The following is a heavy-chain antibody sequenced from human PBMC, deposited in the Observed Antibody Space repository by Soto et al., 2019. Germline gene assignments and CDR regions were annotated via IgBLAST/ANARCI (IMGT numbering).Heavy chain of an antibody. Sequence: GGSLRLSCAASGFTFSSYAMHWVRQAPGKGLEWVAVISYDGSNKYYADSVKGRFTISRDNSKNTLYLQMNSLRAEDTAVYYCARDSPSGYSSSWYVDYYGMDVWGQGTTVTVSS. CDR3: ARDSPSGYSSSWYVDYYGMDV. D-gene: IGHD6-13*01. J-gene: IGHJ6*02. V-gene: IGHV3-30-3*01. CDR2: ISYDGSNK. CDR1: GFTFSSYA.